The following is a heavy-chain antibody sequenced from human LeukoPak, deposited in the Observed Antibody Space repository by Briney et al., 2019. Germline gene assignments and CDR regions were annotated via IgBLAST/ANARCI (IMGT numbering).Heavy chain of an antibody. CDR3: TRDLRFLEWLSPPSGTKDYYMDV. CDR1: GFTFGDCA. V-gene: IGHV3-49*03. D-gene: IGHD3-3*01. J-gene: IGHJ6*03. CDR2: IRSKGDGGTT. Sequence: PGRSLRLSCTASGFTFGDCAMSWFRQAPGKGLEWVGFIRSKGDGGTTEYAASVKGRFTISRDDSKSIAYLQMNSLKTEDTAVYYCTRDLRFLEWLSPPSGTKDYYMDVWGKGTTVTVSS.